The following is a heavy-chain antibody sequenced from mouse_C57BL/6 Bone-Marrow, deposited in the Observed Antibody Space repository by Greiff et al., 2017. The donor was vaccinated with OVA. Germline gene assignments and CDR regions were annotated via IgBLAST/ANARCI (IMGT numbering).Heavy chain of an antibody. D-gene: IGHD1-1*01. V-gene: IGHV1-15*01. CDR3: TRFYGSSYRYFDY. CDR2: IDPETGGT. Sequence: VQLQQSGAELVRPGASVTLSCKASGYTFTDYEMHWVKQTPVHGLEWIGAIDPETGGTAYNQKFKGKAILTADKSSSTAYMELRSLTSEDSAVYYCTRFYGSSYRYFDYWGQGTTLTVSS. CDR1: GYTFTDYE. J-gene: IGHJ2*01.